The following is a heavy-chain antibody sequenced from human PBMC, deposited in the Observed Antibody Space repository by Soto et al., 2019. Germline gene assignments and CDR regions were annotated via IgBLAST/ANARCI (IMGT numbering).Heavy chain of an antibody. CDR3: ARDVVTGAYYFDY. CDR1: GFTFSSYA. D-gene: IGHD1-20*01. J-gene: IGHJ4*02. Sequence: ESGGGVVQPGRSLRLSFAASGFTFSSYAMHWVRQAPGKGLEWVAVISYDGSNKYYADSVKGRFTISRDNSKNTLYLQMNSLRAEDTAVYYCARDVVTGAYYFDYWGQGTLVTVSS. CDR2: ISYDGSNK. V-gene: IGHV3-30-3*01.